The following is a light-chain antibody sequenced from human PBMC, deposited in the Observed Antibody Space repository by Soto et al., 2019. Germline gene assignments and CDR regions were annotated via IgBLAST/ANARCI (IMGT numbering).Light chain of an antibody. Sequence: QSVLTQPASVSGSPGQSITISCTGTSSDVGGYDYVSWYQQLPGKAPKLLIYDVNNRPSGVSHRFSGSKSGNTASLTISGLQAEDEADYYCSSYTGSSTCIFGTGTKVTVL. CDR1: SSDVGGYDY. CDR3: SSYTGSSTCI. J-gene: IGLJ1*01. V-gene: IGLV2-14*01. CDR2: DVN.